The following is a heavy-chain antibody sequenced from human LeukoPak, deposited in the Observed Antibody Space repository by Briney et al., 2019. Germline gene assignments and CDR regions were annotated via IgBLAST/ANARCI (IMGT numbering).Heavy chain of an antibody. CDR3: AKSGGYGLIDY. CDR1: GASVSGSPYY. J-gene: IGHJ4*02. V-gene: IGHV4-39*01. D-gene: IGHD1-26*01. Sequence: PSETLSLTCTVSGASVSGSPYYWGWVRQPPGKGLEWIGSIYSSGSTYYNASLQSRVTISIETSKNQISLRLNSVTAADTAIYYCAKSGGYGLIDYWGQGTLVTVSS. CDR2: IYSSGST.